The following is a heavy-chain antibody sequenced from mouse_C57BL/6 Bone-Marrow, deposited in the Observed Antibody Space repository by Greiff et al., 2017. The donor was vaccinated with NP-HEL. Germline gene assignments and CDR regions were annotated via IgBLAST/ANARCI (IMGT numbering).Heavy chain of an antibody. V-gene: IGHV5-6*01. D-gene: IGHD2-4*01. Sequence: EVNLVESGGDLVKPGGSLKLSCAASGFTFSSYGMSWVRQTPDKRLEWVATISSGGSYTYYPDSVKGRFTISRDNAKNTLYLQMSSLKSEDTAMYYCARQYDYDGDYWGQGTTLTVSS. CDR2: ISSGGSYT. J-gene: IGHJ2*01. CDR3: ARQYDYDGDY. CDR1: GFTFSSYG.